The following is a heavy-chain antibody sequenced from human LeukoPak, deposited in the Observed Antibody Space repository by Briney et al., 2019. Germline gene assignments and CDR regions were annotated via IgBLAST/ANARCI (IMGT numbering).Heavy chain of an antibody. CDR3: ARFSEVYYYVDV. D-gene: IGHD2/OR15-2a*01. CDR1: GFSFSSHG. V-gene: IGHV3-21*01. Sequence: SGGCLRLSCAASGFSFSSHGMSWVRQAPGKGLEWVVSMRSYSSYIHYGDSVKGRFTISRDDAKKSLYLQMNSLRAEDTAVYFCARFSEVYYYVDVWGTGTTVTVSS. CDR2: MRSYSSYI. J-gene: IGHJ6*03.